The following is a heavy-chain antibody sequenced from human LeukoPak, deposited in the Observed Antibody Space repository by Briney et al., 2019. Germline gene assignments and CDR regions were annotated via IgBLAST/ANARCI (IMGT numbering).Heavy chain of an antibody. CDR2: ISSSGSTI. J-gene: IGHJ4*02. D-gene: IGHD6-19*01. CDR1: GFTFSDYY. Sequence: GGSLRLSCAASGFTFSDYYMSWIRQAPGKGLEWVSYISSSGSTIYYADSVKGRFTISRDNAKNSLYLQMKSLRAEDTGVYYCARDWAVAGSLRYFDYWGQGTLVTVSS. V-gene: IGHV3-11*04. CDR3: ARDWAVAGSLRYFDY.